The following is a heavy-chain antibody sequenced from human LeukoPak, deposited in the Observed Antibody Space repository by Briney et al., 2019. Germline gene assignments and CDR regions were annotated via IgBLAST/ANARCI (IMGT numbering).Heavy chain of an antibody. V-gene: IGHV1-18*01. D-gene: IGHD2-15*01. CDR1: GYIFINYG. Sequence: ASVKVSCKASGYIFINYGITWVRQAPGQGLEWMGWVSGDSTNTNFAQRFQDRVTMTTDTSTNTAYMELRSLTSDDTAVYYCGRDLLGCSGGACYSSDYWGRGTLVTVSS. CDR2: VSGDSTNT. J-gene: IGHJ4*02. CDR3: GRDLLGCSGGACYSSDY.